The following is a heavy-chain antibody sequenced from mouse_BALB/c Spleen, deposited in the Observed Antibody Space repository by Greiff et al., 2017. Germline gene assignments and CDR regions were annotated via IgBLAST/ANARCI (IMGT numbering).Heavy chain of an antibody. CDR1: GFNIKDTY. J-gene: IGHJ3*01. D-gene: IGHD1-1*01. CDR2: IDPANGNT. CDR3: ATGAVVAEGFAY. V-gene: IGHV14-3*02. Sequence: VQLQQSGAELVKPGASVKLSCTASGFNIKDTYMHWVKQRPEQGLEWIGRIDPANGNTKYDPKFQGKATITADTSSNTAYLQLSSLTSEDTAVYYCATGAVVAEGFAYWGQGTLVTVSA.